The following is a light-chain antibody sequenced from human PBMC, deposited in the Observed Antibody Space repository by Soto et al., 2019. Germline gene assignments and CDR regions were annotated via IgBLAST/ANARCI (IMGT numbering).Light chain of an antibody. CDR2: GAS. Sequence: ETVMTQSPATLSVSPGERATLSCRASQTIANNLAWYQQRPGQAPRLLIYGASTRATAIPARFSGSGSGTEFTLTISSLQSEDFAIYYCQQYNNWPPYTFGQGTKLEIK. CDR1: QTIANN. J-gene: IGKJ2*01. CDR3: QQYNNWPPYT. V-gene: IGKV3-15*01.